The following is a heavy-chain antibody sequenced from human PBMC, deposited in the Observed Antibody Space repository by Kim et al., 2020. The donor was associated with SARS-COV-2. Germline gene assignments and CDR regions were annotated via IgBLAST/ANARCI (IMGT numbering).Heavy chain of an antibody. CDR2: NSGSGGST. D-gene: IGHD5-12*01. V-gene: IGHV3-23*01. Sequence: GSLGLSCSASGFNFSSYAMGWVRQAPGQGLAWVSANSGSGGSTYYADPVKGRFTISRDNSKNTLYLQMNSLRAEDTDVYYCAKRARGVDILANVDYWGQGTLVTVSS. CDR3: AKRARGVDILANVDY. J-gene: IGHJ4*02. CDR1: GFNFSSYA.